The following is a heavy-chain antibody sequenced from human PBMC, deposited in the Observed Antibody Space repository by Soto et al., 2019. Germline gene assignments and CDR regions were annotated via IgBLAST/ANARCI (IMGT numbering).Heavy chain of an antibody. CDR3: ASGFLDYYDSSGPVRGGYYSSGMDV. D-gene: IGHD3-22*01. CDR1: GGTFSSYA. V-gene: IGHV1-69*01. Sequence: QVQLVQSGAEVKKPGSSVKVSCKASGGTFSSYAISWVRQAPGQGLEWMGGIIPIFGTANYAQKFQGRVTITADESTSTAYMELSRLRSEDTAVYYCASGFLDYYDSSGPVRGGYYSSGMDVWGQGTTVTVSS. J-gene: IGHJ6*02. CDR2: IIPIFGTA.